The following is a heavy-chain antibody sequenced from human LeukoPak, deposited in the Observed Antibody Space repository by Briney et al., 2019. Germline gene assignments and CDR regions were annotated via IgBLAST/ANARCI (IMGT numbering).Heavy chain of an antibody. V-gene: IGHV3-30*18. D-gene: IGHD2-15*01. Sequence: GRSLRLSCAASGFTFSSYGMHWVRQAPGKGLEWVAVISYDGSNKYYADSVKGRFTISRGNSKNTLYLQMNSLRAEDTAVYYCAKDRSDYSNPGYFQHWGQGTLVTVSS. CDR2: ISYDGSNK. CDR3: AKDRSDYSNPGYFQH. CDR1: GFTFSSYG. J-gene: IGHJ1*01.